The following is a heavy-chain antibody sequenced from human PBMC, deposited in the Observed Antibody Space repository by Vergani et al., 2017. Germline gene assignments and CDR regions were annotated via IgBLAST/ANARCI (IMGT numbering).Heavy chain of an antibody. D-gene: IGHD2-2*01. CDR1: GYSFTSYW. Sequence: EVQLVQSGAEVKKPGESLKISCKGSGYSFTSYWIGWVRQMPGKGLEWMGIIYPGDSDTRYSPSFQGRVTISADKSISTAYLQWSSLKASDTAMYYCARRYCSSTSCYGSTRWFDPWGQGTLVTVSS. V-gene: IGHV5-51*03. CDR3: ARRYCSSTSCYGSTRWFDP. J-gene: IGHJ5*02. CDR2: IYPGDSDT.